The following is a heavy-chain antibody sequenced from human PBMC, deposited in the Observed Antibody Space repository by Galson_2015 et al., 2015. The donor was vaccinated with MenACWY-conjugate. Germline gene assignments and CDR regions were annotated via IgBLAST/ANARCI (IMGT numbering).Heavy chain of an antibody. J-gene: IGHJ4*02. CDR2: ISDDGSNK. Sequence: SLRLSCAASGFSFRSYAMHWVRQAPGKGLEWVAVISDDGSNKYYADSVKGRFTISRDNSKSTLYLQMSSLTADDTAVYYCARGCSGGDCYSCKDYWGQGTLVTVSS. V-gene: IGHV3-30*04. D-gene: IGHD2-15*01. CDR3: ARGCSGGDCYSCKDY. CDR1: GFSFRSYA.